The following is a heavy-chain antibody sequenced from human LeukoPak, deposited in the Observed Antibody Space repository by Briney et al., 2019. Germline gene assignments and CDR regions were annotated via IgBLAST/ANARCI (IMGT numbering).Heavy chain of an antibody. V-gene: IGHV3-23*01. Sequence: PGGSLRLSCAASGFIFSTYALDWVRQAPGKGLEWVSAITNSGGRTNYVDSVKGRFTISRDNSKNMLYLQMNSLGVEDTAIYYCAREVLYGSGSYFDYWGQGALVTVSS. D-gene: IGHD3-10*01. CDR2: ITNSGGRT. CDR1: GFIFSTYA. CDR3: AREVLYGSGSYFDY. J-gene: IGHJ4*02.